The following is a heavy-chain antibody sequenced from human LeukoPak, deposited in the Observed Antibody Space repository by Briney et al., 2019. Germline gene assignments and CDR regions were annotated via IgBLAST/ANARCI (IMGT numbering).Heavy chain of an antibody. D-gene: IGHD5-18*01. J-gene: IGHJ4*02. CDR3: ARWDTAMATGAFDI. CDR2: IKQDGSEK. V-gene: IGHV3-7*01. Sequence: PGGSLRLSCAASGFTFSSYGMHWVRQALGKGLEWVANIKQDGSEKYYVDSVKGRFTISRDNAKNSLYLQMNSLRAEDTAVYYCARWDTAMATGAFDIWGQGTLVTVSS. CDR1: GFTFSSYG.